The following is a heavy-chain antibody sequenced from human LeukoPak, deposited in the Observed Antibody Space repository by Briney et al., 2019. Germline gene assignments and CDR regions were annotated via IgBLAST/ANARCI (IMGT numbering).Heavy chain of an antibody. CDR3: ARETTIFGVVIPHAFDI. Sequence: GGSLRLSCEASGFTVSNNYMSWVRQAPGKGLEWVSLFHTDGSTYYADSVKGRFTISRDNAKNSLYLQMNSLRAEDTAVYYCARETTIFGVVIPHAFDIWGQGTMVTVSS. D-gene: IGHD3-3*01. CDR1: GFTVSNNY. V-gene: IGHV3-66*01. CDR2: FHTDGST. J-gene: IGHJ3*02.